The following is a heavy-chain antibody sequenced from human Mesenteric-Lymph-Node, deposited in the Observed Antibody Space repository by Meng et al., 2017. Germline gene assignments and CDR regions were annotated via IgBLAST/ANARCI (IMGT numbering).Heavy chain of an antibody. CDR3: ARDATSYDYGDYNAFDI. J-gene: IGHJ3*02. CDR2: IDWDDDK. V-gene: IGHV2-70*04. Sequence: SGPTLVKPTQTLTLTCTFSGFPLSTSGMRVSWIRQPPGKALEWLARIDWDDDKFYSTSLKTRLTISKDNSKNQVVLTMTNMDPVDTATYYCARDATSYDYGDYNAFDIWGQGTMVTVSS. D-gene: IGHD4-17*01. CDR1: GFPLSTSGMR.